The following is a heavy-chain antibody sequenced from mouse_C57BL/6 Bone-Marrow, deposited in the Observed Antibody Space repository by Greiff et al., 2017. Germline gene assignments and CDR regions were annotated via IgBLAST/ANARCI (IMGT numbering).Heavy chain of an antibody. V-gene: IGHV5-6*02. D-gene: IGHD3-1*01. J-gene: IGHJ2*01. Sequence: EVMLVESGGDLVKPGGSLKLSCAASGFTFSSYGMSWVRQTPDKRLEWVATISSGGSYTYYPDSVKGRFTISRDNAKNTLYLQMSSLKSEDTAMYYCARRTARFSYYFDYWGQGTTLTVSS. CDR1: GFTFSSYG. CDR2: ISSGGSYT. CDR3: ARRTARFSYYFDY.